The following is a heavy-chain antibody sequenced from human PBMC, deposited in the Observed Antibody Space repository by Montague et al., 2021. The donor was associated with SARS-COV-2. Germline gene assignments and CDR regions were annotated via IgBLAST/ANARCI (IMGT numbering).Heavy chain of an antibody. V-gene: IGHV4-59*08. CDR2: IYNSGRN. J-gene: IGHJ6*02. CDR1: GGSISSDY. CDR3: ARHAASTSFGVVIIPSGLDD. Sequence: SETLSLTCTVSGGSISSDYWSWIRQPPGKGLEWIGYIYNSGRNNYNPSLKSRVTISVDTTKNQFSLKLSSVTAADTAVYYCARHAASTSFGVVIIPSGLDDWGQGTTVTVSS. D-gene: IGHD3-3*01.